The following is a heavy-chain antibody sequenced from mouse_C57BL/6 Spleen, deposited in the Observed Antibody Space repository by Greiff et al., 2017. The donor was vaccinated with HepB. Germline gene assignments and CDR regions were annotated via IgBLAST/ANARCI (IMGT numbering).Heavy chain of an antibody. CDR1: GFTFSDYG. CDR3: ARGTTVVAPDY. Sequence: DVKLVESGGGLVKPGGSLKLSCAASGFTFSDYGMHWVRQAPEKGLEWVAYISSGSSTIYYADTVKGRFTISRDNAKNTLFLQMTSLRSEDTAMYYCARGTTVVAPDYWGQGTTLTVSS. CDR2: ISSGSSTI. J-gene: IGHJ2*01. D-gene: IGHD1-1*01. V-gene: IGHV5-17*01.